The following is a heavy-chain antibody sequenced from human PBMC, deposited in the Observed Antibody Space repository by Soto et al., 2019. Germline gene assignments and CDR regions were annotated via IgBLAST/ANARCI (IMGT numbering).Heavy chain of an antibody. Sequence: EVQLVESGGGLVKPGGSLRLSCAASGLIFSDVWMTWVRQAPGKGLEWVGRIKTKPDDGTIDYAAPVRGRFTISRDDSKNTLYLQMTSLPPDDTGVYYCTTSNLGVDFWGPGTLVTVSS. CDR3: TTSNLGVDF. CDR1: GLIFSDVW. CDR2: IKTKPDDGTI. D-gene: IGHD1-1*01. V-gene: IGHV3-15*01. J-gene: IGHJ4*02.